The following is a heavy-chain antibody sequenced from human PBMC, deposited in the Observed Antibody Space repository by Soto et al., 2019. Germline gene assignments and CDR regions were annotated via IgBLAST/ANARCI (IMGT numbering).Heavy chain of an antibody. D-gene: IGHD4-17*01. Sequence: QLQLQESGSGLVKPSQTLSLTCAVSGGSISSGGHSWSWIRQPPGKGLEWIGYIYHSGYTYYNPSLKSRVTISVDRSKNQFSLKLSSVTAADTAVYYCARAHYGDYGYGMDVWGQGTTVTVSS. CDR2: IYHSGYT. V-gene: IGHV4-30-2*01. J-gene: IGHJ6*02. CDR3: ARAHYGDYGYGMDV. CDR1: GGSISSGGHS.